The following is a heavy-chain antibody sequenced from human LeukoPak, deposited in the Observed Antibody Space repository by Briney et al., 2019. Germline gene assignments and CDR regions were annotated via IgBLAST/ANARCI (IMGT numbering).Heavy chain of an antibody. CDR1: GGSFSGYY. CDR3: ARGSRITMVRGVISSPFDP. Sequence: PSETLSLTCAVYGGSFSGYYWSWIRQPPGKGLEWIGEINHSGSTNYNPSHKSRVTISVDTSKNQFSLKLSSVTAADTAVYYCARGSRITMVRGVISSPFDPWGQGTLVTVSS. V-gene: IGHV4-34*01. D-gene: IGHD3-10*01. J-gene: IGHJ5*02. CDR2: INHSGST.